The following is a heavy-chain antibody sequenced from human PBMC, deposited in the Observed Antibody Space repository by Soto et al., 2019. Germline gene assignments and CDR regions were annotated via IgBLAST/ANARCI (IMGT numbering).Heavy chain of an antibody. D-gene: IGHD3-3*01. CDR2: INPNSGGT. V-gene: IGHV1-2*04. J-gene: IGHJ6*02. CDR3: ARTYYDFWSGYGQYGMDV. CDR1: GYTFTGYY. Sequence: ASVKVSCKASGYTFTGYYMHWVRQAPGQGLEWMGWINPNSGGTNYAQKFQGWVTMTRDTSISTAYMELSRLRSDDTAVYYCARTYYDFWSGYGQYGMDVWGHGTTVTVSS.